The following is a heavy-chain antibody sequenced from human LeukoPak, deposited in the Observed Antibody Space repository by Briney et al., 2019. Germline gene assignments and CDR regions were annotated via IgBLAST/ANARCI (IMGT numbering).Heavy chain of an antibody. V-gene: IGHV4-59*08. CDR3: ARVEYSSSSVDY. Sequence: SETLSLTCTVSGGSISSYYWSWIRQPPGKGLEWIGYIYYSGSTNYNPSLKSRVTISVDTSKNQFSLKLSSVTAADTAVYYCARVEYSSSSVDYWGQGTLVTVSS. CDR2: IYYSGST. CDR1: GGSISSYY. J-gene: IGHJ4*02. D-gene: IGHD6-6*01.